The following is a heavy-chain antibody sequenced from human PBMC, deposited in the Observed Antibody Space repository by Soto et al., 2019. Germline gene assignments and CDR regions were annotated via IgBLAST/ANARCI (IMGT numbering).Heavy chain of an antibody. Sequence: PSETLSLTCTVSGGSIITYYWSWIRQPPGKGLEWIGYIYYDGSTSYNPSLRSRVTISVDTFKNQFSLILSSVTSADTAVYYCARDQLSSGLYVWFDPWGQGTLVTVSS. CDR3: ARDQLSSGLYVWFDP. CDR2: IYYDGST. D-gene: IGHD6-25*01. J-gene: IGHJ5*02. CDR1: GGSIITYY. V-gene: IGHV4-59*01.